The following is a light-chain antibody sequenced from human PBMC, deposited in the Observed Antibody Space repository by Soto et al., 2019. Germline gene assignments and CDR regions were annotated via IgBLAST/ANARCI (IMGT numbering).Light chain of an antibody. V-gene: IGKV1-39*01. CDR3: QQSYSLPRT. Sequence: DIQMTQSPSSLSASVGDRVTITCRASQSVSFYLNWYQQTPGKAPNLLIYTASTVQSGVASRFSGNGSGTDFTLTINNLQPEDFATYLCQQSYSLPRTFGQGTKLEIK. CDR2: TAS. J-gene: IGKJ2*01. CDR1: QSVSFY.